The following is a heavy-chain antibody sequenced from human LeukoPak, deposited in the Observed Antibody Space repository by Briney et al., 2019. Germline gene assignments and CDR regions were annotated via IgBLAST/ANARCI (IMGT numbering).Heavy chain of an antibody. CDR3: ARVYYDSSGYYSYYFDY. CDR2: INHSGST. CDR1: GGSFSGYY. V-gene: IGHV4-34*01. J-gene: IGHJ4*02. Sequence: SETLSLTCAVYGGSFSGYYWSWIRQPPGKGLEWIGEINHSGSTNCNPSLKSRVTISVDTSKNQFSLKLSSVTAADTAVYYCARVYYDSSGYYSYYFDYWGQGTLVTVSS. D-gene: IGHD3-22*01.